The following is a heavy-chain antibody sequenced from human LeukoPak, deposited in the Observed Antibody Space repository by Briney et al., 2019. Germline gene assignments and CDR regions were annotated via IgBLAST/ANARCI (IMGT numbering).Heavy chain of an antibody. Sequence: QPGRSLRLSCIASGFTFSTYPMHWVRQAPGKGLEWVAVISFHGTDSFYADSVKGRFTISRDNSKNTLHLQMSSLRADDTAVYYCARDLAWGAFDYWGQGILVAVSS. CDR1: GFTFSTYP. V-gene: IGHV3-30*04. CDR3: ARDLAWGAFDY. D-gene: IGHD7-27*01. CDR2: ISFHGTDS. J-gene: IGHJ4*02.